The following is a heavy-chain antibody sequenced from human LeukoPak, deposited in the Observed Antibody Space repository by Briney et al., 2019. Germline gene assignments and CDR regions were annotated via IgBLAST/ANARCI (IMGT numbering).Heavy chain of an antibody. CDR3: ATLADYPFDY. V-gene: IGHV3-30*04. Sequence: GGSLRLSCAASGFTFSSYAMHWVRQAPGKGLEWVALISYDGNNKYYADSVKGRFTISRDNSKNTQYLQMNSLRAEDTAVYYCATLADYPFDYWGQGTLVTVSS. CDR1: GFTFSSYA. CDR2: ISYDGNNK. D-gene: IGHD4-11*01. J-gene: IGHJ4*02.